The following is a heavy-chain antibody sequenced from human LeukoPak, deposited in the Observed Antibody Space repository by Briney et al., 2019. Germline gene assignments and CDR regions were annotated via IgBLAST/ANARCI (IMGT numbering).Heavy chain of an antibody. CDR3: ARGTGVRYCSNGVCYTSDY. CDR2: IYPGDSDT. V-gene: IGHV5-51*01. Sequence: GESLKISCKSSGYSFSNYWIGWVRPMPGKGLEWMGIIYPGDSDTRYSPSFQGQVTISADKSISTAYLQWSSLKASDTAMYYCARGTGVRYCSNGVCYTSDYWGQGTLVTVSS. CDR1: GYSFSNYW. J-gene: IGHJ4*02. D-gene: IGHD2-8*01.